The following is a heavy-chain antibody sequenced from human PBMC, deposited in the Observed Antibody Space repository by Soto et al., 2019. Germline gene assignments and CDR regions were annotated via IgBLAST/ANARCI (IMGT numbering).Heavy chain of an antibody. V-gene: IGHV1-2*04. D-gene: IGHD3-3*01. Sequence: ASVKVSCKASGYTFTGYYMHWVRQAPGQGLEWMGWINPNSGGTNYAQKFQGWVTITRDTSISTAYMELSRLRSDDTAVYYCARDRITIFGVARFYYYYGMDVWGQGTTVTVSS. CDR3: ARDRITIFGVARFYYYYGMDV. J-gene: IGHJ6*02. CDR1: GYTFTGYY. CDR2: INPNSGGT.